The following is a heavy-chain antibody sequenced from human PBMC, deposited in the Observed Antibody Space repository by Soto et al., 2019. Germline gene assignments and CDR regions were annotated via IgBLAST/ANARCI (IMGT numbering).Heavy chain of an antibody. CDR3: TTGSNEGY. J-gene: IGHJ4*02. CDR1: GLTFSSAW. V-gene: IGHV3-15*07. Sequence: EVQLVESGGGLVQPGESLRLSCAASGLTFSSAWMNWVRQAPGKGLEWVGRIKTKSEGGSTQYPAPVKGRFTISRDDSKNTLSLQLSSLKIEDTAVYYCTTGSNEGYWGQGTLVTVSS. D-gene: IGHD1-1*01. CDR2: IKTKSEGGST.